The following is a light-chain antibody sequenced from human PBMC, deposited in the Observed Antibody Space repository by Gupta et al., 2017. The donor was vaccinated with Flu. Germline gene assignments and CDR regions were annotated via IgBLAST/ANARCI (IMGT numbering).Light chain of an antibody. CDR1: QSISSY. CDR2: AAS. Sequence: YSLSASVGDRVTITCRASQSISSYLNWYQQKPGKAPKLLIYAASSLQSGVPSRFSGSGSGTDFTFTISSLQPEDFATYYCQQSYSTPRTFGQGTKVEIK. CDR3: QQSYSTPRT. J-gene: IGKJ1*01. V-gene: IGKV1-39*01.